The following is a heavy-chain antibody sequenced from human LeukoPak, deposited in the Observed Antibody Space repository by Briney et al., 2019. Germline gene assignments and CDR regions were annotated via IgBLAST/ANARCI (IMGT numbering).Heavy chain of an antibody. CDR3: ARVPPVAGSDV. D-gene: IGHD6-19*01. CDR2: IIPILGIA. J-gene: IGHJ6*02. Sequence: SVKVSCKASGGTFSSYAISWVRQAPGQGLEWMGRIIPILGIANYAQKSQGRVTITADKSTSTAYMELSSLRSEDTAVYYCARVPPVAGSDVWGQGTTVTVSS. V-gene: IGHV1-69*04. CDR1: GGTFSSYA.